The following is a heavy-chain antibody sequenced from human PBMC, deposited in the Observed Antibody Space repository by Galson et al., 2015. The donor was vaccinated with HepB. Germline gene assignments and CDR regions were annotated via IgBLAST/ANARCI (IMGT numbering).Heavy chain of an antibody. J-gene: IGHJ3*02. CDR2: INAGNGNT. V-gene: IGHV1-3*01. CDR3: ARDKYAAATKGAFDI. CDR1: GYTFTRYA. D-gene: IGHD6-13*01. Sequence: SVKVSCKASGYTFTRYAMHWVRQAPGQRLEWMGWINAGNGNTKYSQKFQGRVTITRDTSASTAYMELSSLRSEDTAVYYCARDKYAAATKGAFDIWGQGTMVTVSS.